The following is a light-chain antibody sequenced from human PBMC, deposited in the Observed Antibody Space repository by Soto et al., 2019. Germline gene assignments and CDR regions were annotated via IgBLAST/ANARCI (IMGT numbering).Light chain of an antibody. CDR2: KAS. J-gene: IGKJ1*01. CDR3: QQYSTYPWT. V-gene: IGKV1-5*03. CDR1: QTISTL. Sequence: DIQMTQSPSTLSASVGDRVTITCRASQTISTLLAWYQQRPGKAPNLLIYKASSLESGVPSRFSGSGSVTEFTLPISSLQPDDFATYFCQQYSTYPWTFGQGTKVEGK.